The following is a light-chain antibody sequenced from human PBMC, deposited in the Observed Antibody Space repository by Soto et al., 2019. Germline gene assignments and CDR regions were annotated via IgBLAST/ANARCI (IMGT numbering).Light chain of an antibody. CDR2: EVS. V-gene: IGLV2-14*01. CDR3: SSYTSTITVL. J-gene: IGLJ2*01. Sequence: QSVLTQPASVSGSPGQSITISCTGTSSDVGASKYVSWYQQHPGKAPKLMIYEVSNRPSGVSNRFSGSKSGNTASLTISGLQAEEEADYYCSSYTSTITVLFGGGTQLTVL. CDR1: SSDVGASKY.